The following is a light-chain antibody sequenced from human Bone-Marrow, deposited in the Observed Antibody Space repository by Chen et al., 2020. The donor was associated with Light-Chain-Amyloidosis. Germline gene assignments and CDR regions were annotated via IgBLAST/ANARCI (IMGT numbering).Light chain of an antibody. V-gene: IGLV3-21*02. J-gene: IGLJ3*02. Sequence: SYVPTQPSSVSVAPGQPATIARGGNNIGSTTVHWYQQTPGQAPLLVVYDDSDRPSGIPERLSGSNSGNTATLTISRVEAGDEADYYCQVWDRSSDRPVFGGGTKLTVL. CDR3: QVWDRSSDRPV. CDR2: DDS. CDR1: NIGSTT.